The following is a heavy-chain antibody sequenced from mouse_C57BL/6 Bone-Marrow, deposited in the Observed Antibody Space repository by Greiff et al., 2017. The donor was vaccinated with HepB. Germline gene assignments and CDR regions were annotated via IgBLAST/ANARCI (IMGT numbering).Heavy chain of an antibody. CDR2: ISSGGDYI. CDR1: GFTFSSYA. J-gene: IGHJ4*01. CDR3: TRPSDGYYPMDY. Sequence: DVMLVESGEGLVKPGGSLKLSCAASGFTFSSYAMSWVRQTPEKRLEWVAYISSGGDYIYYADTVKGRFTISRDNARNTLYLQMSSLKSEDTAMYYCTRPSDGYYPMDYWGQGTSVTVSS. V-gene: IGHV5-9-1*02. D-gene: IGHD2-3*01.